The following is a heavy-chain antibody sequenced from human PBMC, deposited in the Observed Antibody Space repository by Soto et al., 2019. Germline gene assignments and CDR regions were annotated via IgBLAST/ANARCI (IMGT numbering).Heavy chain of an antibody. Sequence: GGSLGLSCAASGFTFISYGMHWVLQAPGKGLEWVAVISYDGSNKYYADSVKGRFTISRDNSKNTLYLQMNSLRAEDTAVYYWAKDPVYYGSGSYAYWGQGTLVPVSS. J-gene: IGHJ4*02. D-gene: IGHD3-10*01. V-gene: IGHV3-30*18. CDR1: GFTFISYG. CDR2: ISYDGSNK. CDR3: AKDPVYYGSGSYAY.